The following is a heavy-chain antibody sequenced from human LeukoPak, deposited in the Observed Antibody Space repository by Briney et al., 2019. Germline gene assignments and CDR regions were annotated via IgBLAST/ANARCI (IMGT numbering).Heavy chain of an antibody. CDR3: ASSSVRLGVFDI. CDR2: IIPIFGTA. D-gene: IGHD2-8*01. J-gene: IGHJ3*02. CDR1: GGTFSSYA. Sequence: ASVTVSCKASGGTFSSYAISWVRQAPGQGLEWMGGIIPIFGTANYAQKFQGRVTITADKSTSTAYMELSSLRSEDTAVYYCASSSVRLGVFDIWGQGTMVTVSS. V-gene: IGHV1-69*06.